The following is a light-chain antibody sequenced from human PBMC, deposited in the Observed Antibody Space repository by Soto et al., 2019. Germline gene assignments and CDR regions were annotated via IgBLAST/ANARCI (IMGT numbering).Light chain of an antibody. CDR1: QSVSSSY. CDR2: GAS. J-gene: IGKJ1*01. Sequence: EIVLTQSPGTLSLSPGERATLSCRASQSVSSSYLAWYKQKPGQAPRLLIYGASSRATGNPDRFSGSGSGTDFTLTISRLEPEDFAVDYCQQYGSSPWTFGQGTKVEIK. V-gene: IGKV3-20*01. CDR3: QQYGSSPWT.